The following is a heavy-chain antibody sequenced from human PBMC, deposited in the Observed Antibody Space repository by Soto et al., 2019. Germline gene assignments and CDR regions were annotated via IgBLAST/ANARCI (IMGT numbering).Heavy chain of an antibody. D-gene: IGHD6-13*01. CDR2: INPNSGGT. J-gene: IGHJ6*02. V-gene: IGHV1-2*04. Sequence: ASVKVSCKASGHTFTGYYMHWVRQAPGQGLEWMGWINPNSGGTNYAQKFQGWVTMTRDTSISTAYMELSRLRSDDTAVYYCARDRLPLAAAGISYGTDVGGQGTTVTVS. CDR1: GHTFTGYY. CDR3: ARDRLPLAAAGISYGTDV.